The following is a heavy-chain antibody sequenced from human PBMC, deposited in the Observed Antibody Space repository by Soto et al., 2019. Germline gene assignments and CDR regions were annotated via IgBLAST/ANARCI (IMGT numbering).Heavy chain of an antibody. CDR3: ARGGSHDSSAYYFYFDY. J-gene: IGHJ4*02. D-gene: IGHD3-22*01. CDR2: ISGSGGST. CDR1: GFTFSNYA. V-gene: IGHV3-23*01. Sequence: PGGSLRLSCAASGFTFSNYAVTWVRQAPGKGLEWVSTISGSGGSTYYADSVKGRFTISRDTSKNTVYLQMNSLRAEDTAVYYCARGGSHDSSAYYFYFDYWGQGTLVTVSS.